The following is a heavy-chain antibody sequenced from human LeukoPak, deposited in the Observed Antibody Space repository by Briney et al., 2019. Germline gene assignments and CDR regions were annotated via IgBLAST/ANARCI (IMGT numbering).Heavy chain of an antibody. Sequence: PGGSLRLSCAASGFTFSSYWMHWVRQAPGKGLVWVSRINTDGSSTSYADSVKGRFTISRDNAKNTLYLQMNSLRAEDTAVYYCARGWIQLWSAQEIDTLWGQGTLVTVSS. CDR1: GFTFSSYW. D-gene: IGHD5-18*01. CDR3: ARGWIQLWSAQEIDTL. V-gene: IGHV3-74*01. CDR2: INTDGSST. J-gene: IGHJ4*02.